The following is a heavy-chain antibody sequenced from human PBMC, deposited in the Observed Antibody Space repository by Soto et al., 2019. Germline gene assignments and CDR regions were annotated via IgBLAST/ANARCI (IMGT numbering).Heavy chain of an antibody. CDR1: GFTFSNAW. Sequence: GGSLRLSCAASGFTFSNAWMSWVRQAPGKGLEWVGRIKSKTDGGTTDYAAPVKGRFTISRDDSKNTLYLQMNSLKTEDTAVYYCTAPKVPAGLRWGYYGMDVWGQGTTVTVYS. CDR3: TAPKVPAGLRWGYYGMDV. J-gene: IGHJ6*02. CDR2: IKSKTDGGTT. D-gene: IGHD6-13*01. V-gene: IGHV3-15*01.